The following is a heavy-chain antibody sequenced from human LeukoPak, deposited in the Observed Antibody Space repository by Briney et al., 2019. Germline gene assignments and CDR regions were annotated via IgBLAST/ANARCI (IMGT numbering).Heavy chain of an antibody. Sequence: ASVKVSCKASGYTFTSYGISWVRQAPGQGLEWMGWISAYNGNTNYAQKFQGRVTMTTDTSTSTAYMELRSLRSDDTAVYYCARDGGYCRGGSCGGHWGQGTLVTVSS. CDR3: ARDGGYCRGGSCGGH. J-gene: IGHJ4*01. D-gene: IGHD2-15*01. CDR1: GYTFTSYG. CDR2: ISAYNGNT. V-gene: IGHV1-18*01.